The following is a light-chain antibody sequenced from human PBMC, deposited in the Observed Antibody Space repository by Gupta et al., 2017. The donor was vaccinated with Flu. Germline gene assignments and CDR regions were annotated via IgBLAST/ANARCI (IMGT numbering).Light chain of an antibody. CDR2: VNSDGST. CDR1: SGHTTYG. V-gene: IGLV4-69*01. CDR3: QAWGTGVRV. J-gene: IGLJ3*02. Sequence: QLVLTQSPSASASLGASVKRTCTLSSGHTTYGMAWHQQRPVKGPRFVMMVNSDGSTTKGDGFPDRFAGSRSGAERDLTISTLQSEDEADYFCQAWGTGVRVFGGGTKVTVL.